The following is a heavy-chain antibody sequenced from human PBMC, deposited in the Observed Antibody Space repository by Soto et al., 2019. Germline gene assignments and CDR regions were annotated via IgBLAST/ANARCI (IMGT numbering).Heavy chain of an antibody. CDR2: INPSGGST. Sequence: GASVKVSCKASGYTFTSYYMHWVRQAPGQGLEWMGIINPSGGSTTYAQKFQGRVTMTRDTSTSTVYMELSDLRSEDTAVFYCARDAHTIPVAGDYYYGMDVWGQGTTVTVSS. CDR3: ARDAHTIPVAGDYYYGMDV. V-gene: IGHV1-46*01. CDR1: GYTFTSYY. J-gene: IGHJ6*02. D-gene: IGHD6-19*01.